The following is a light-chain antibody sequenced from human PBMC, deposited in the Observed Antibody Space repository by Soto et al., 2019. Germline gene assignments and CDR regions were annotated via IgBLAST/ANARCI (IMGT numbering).Light chain of an antibody. V-gene: IGKV3-20*01. J-gene: IGKJ1*01. CDR3: QQYGTSWK. Sequence: IVLTQSPGTLSLSPGEGATLSCRTSQSVSIRHLAWYQQRPGQAPRLLIYATSDRATGTADRFSGSGSGTDFTLTITSLEPEDFAVYYCQQYGTSWKFGQGTKGEI. CDR1: QSVSIRH. CDR2: ATS.